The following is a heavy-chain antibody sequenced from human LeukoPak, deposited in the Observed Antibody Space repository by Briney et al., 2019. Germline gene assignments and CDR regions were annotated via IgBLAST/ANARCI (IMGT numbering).Heavy chain of an antibody. Sequence: SETLSLTCTVSGGSISSGGYYWSWIRQHPGKGLEWLGYIYYSGSTYYNPSLKSRVTISVDTSKNQFSLKLSSVTAADTAVYYCATYFRNWGWNWFDPWGQGTLVTVSS. CDR1: GGSISSGGYY. V-gene: IGHV4-31*03. CDR2: IYYSGST. D-gene: IGHD7-27*01. J-gene: IGHJ5*02. CDR3: ATYFRNWGWNWFDP.